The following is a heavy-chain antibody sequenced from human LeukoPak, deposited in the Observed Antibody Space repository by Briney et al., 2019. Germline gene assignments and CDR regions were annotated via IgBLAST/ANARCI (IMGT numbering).Heavy chain of an antibody. Sequence: PGGSLRLSCAASGFTFNNYAMNWVRQAPGKGLEWVSAISGSGGSTYYAEFVKGRFTISRDNSRSTLYLQMNSLRTDDTAVYYCAKRETSPKPPGYWGEGTPVTVSS. CDR3: AKRETSPKPPGY. V-gene: IGHV3-23*01. CDR2: ISGSGGST. D-gene: IGHD3-10*01. CDR1: GFTFNNYA. J-gene: IGHJ1*01.